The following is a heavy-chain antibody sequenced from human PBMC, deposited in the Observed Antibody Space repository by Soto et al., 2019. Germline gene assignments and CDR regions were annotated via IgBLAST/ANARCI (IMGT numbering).Heavy chain of an antibody. CDR2: INAGNGNT. CDR3: ARDLVVTADWFDP. J-gene: IGHJ5*02. D-gene: IGHD3-22*01. V-gene: IGHV1-3*01. Sequence: QVQLVQSVAEVKKPGASVKVSCKASGYTFTSYAMHWVRQAPGQRLEWMGWINAGNGNTKYSQKFQGRVTITRDTSASTAYMELSSLRSEDTAVYYCARDLVVTADWFDPWGQGTLVTVSS. CDR1: GYTFTSYA.